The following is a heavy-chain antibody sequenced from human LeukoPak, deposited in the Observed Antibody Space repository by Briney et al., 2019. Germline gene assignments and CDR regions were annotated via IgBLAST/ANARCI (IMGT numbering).Heavy chain of an antibody. Sequence: GGSLRLSCAASGFTFSNAWMSWVRQAPGKGLEWVGRIKSKTDGGTTDYAAPVKGRFTISRDDSKNTLYLQMNSLKTEDTAVYYCARDGPYREPSNIGGYYGMDVWGQGTTVTVSS. J-gene: IGHJ6*02. D-gene: IGHD1-14*01. V-gene: IGHV3-15*01. CDR3: ARDGPYREPSNIGGYYGMDV. CDR2: IKSKTDGGTT. CDR1: GFTFSNAW.